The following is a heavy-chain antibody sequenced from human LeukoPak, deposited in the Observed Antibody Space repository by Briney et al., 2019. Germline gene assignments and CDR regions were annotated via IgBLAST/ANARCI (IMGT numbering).Heavy chain of an antibody. CDR3: AKESGDYGPDWFDP. J-gene: IGHJ5*02. D-gene: IGHD4-17*01. CDR2: ISASGGNT. CDR1: GFTFSNYA. V-gene: IGHV3-23*01. Sequence: PGASLRLSCAASGFTFSNYAMNWVRQAPGEGLEWVSGISASGGNTYYADSVKGRLTISRDNSKNTLYLQMHSLRAEDTAVHYCAKESGDYGPDWFDPWGQGNLVTVSS.